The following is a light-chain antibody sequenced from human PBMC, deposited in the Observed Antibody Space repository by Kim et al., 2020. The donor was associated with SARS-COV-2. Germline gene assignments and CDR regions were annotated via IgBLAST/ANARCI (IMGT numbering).Light chain of an antibody. Sequence: LSPGERVTLSCRASQSVRSICLAWYQQKPGQAPRLLIYGASSRATGIPDRFSGSGSGTDFTLTITSLEPEDFAVYYCQQYGSSPLTFGGGTKVDIK. CDR1: QSVRSIC. CDR2: GAS. V-gene: IGKV3-20*01. J-gene: IGKJ4*01. CDR3: QQYGSSPLT.